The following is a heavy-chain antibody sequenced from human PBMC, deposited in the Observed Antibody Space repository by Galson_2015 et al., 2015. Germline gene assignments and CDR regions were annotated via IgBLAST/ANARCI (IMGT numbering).Heavy chain of an antibody. D-gene: IGHD5-12*01. CDR1: GGSIRTYY. J-gene: IGHJ6*02. Sequence: SETLSLTCPVSGGSIRTYYWSWIRQPPGKGLEWIGYIYHSGGTDYNPSLKSRATISVDTSNNQFSLKLSSVAAADTAVYYCAREYTGYDFNAMDVWGQGTTVTVSS. CDR3: AREYTGYDFNAMDV. CDR2: IYHSGGT. V-gene: IGHV4-59*01.